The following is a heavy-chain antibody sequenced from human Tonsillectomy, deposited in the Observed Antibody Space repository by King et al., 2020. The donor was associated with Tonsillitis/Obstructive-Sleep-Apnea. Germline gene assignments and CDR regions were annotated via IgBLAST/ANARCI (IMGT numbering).Heavy chain of an antibody. D-gene: IGHD5-18*01. V-gene: IGHV4-39*01. Sequence: QLQESGPGLVKPSETLSLTCTVSGGSISSSSYYWGWIRQPPGKGLEWIGSIYDSGSTYYNPPLKSRVSISVDTSKNQFSLKLSSVTAADTAVYYCARRDTEYFDYWGQGTLVTVSS. CDR2: IYDSGST. J-gene: IGHJ4*02. CDR1: GGSISSSSYY. CDR3: ARRDTEYFDY.